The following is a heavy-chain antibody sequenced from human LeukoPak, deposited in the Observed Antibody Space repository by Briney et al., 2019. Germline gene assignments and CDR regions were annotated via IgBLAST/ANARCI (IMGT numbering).Heavy chain of an antibody. J-gene: IGHJ4*02. V-gene: IGHV1-69*05. Sequence: GSSVKVSCKASGGTFSSYAISWVRQAPGQGLEWMGGIIPIFGTANYAQKFQGRVTITTDESTSTAYMELSSLRSEDTAVYYCARGPEPTAYSGYDWHFDYWGQGTLVTVSS. D-gene: IGHD5-12*01. CDR1: GGTFSSYA. CDR2: IIPIFGTA. CDR3: ARGPEPTAYSGYDWHFDY.